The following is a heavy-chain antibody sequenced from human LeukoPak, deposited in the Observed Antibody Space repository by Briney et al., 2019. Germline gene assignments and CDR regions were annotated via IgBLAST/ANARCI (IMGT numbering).Heavy chain of an antibody. J-gene: IGHJ4*02. CDR2: INQDGSIR. Sequence: GGSLRLSCAASGCMFSSYWMNWVRRAPGKGLEWVANINQDGSIRYYVGSVQGRFTISSDNAKNSLYLQMYSLRAEDTAVYYCARTNAWHPGDYWGQGTLVTVSS. V-gene: IGHV3-7*01. CDR3: ARTNAWHPGDY. CDR1: GCMFSSYW. D-gene: IGHD2-2*01.